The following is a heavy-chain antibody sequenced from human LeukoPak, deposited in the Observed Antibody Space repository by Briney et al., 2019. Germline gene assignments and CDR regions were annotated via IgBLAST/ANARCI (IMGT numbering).Heavy chain of an antibody. V-gene: IGHV3-74*01. CDR3: ARADDGANSWVNY. CDR1: GFTFSSYW. J-gene: IGHJ4*02. D-gene: IGHD4-23*01. Sequence: GGSLRLSCAASGFTFSSYWMHWVRQAPGKGLVWISRINSDGSGTSYADSVKGRFTISRDNAKNTLYLQMNSLRAEDTAVYDCARADDGANSWVNYWGQGTLVTVSS. CDR2: INSDGSGT.